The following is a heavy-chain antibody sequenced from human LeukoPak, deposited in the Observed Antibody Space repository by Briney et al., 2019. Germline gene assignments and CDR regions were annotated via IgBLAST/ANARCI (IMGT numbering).Heavy chain of an antibody. Sequence: SETLSLTCTVSGGSISSYYWSWIRQPPGKGLEWIGYIYYSGGTNYNPSLKSRVTISVDTSKNQFSLKLSSVTAADTAVYYCARHQLGGPDAFDIWGQGTMVTVSS. CDR3: ARHQLGGPDAFDI. V-gene: IGHV4-59*08. J-gene: IGHJ3*02. CDR2: IYYSGGT. CDR1: GGSISSYY. D-gene: IGHD3-16*01.